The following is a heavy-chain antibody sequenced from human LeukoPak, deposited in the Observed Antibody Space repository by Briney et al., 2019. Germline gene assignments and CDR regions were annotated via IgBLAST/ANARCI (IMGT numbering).Heavy chain of an antibody. Sequence: GGSLRLSCAASGFTFSSYAMSWVRQAPGKGLEWVSIISGSGGSTYYADSVKGRFTISRDNSKNTLYLQMNSLRAEDTAVYYCAKCVFERSITIFGVVPWYFDYWGQGTLVTVSS. CDR2: ISGSGGST. V-gene: IGHV3-23*01. CDR1: GFTFSSYA. CDR3: AKCVFERSITIFGVVPWYFDY. D-gene: IGHD3-3*01. J-gene: IGHJ4*02.